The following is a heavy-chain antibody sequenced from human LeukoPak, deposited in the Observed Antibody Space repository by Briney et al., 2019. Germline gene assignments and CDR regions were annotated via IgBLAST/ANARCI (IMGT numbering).Heavy chain of an antibody. CDR2: INPSGGST. CDR1: GYTFTSHY. J-gene: IGHJ4*02. V-gene: IGHV1-46*01. D-gene: IGHD6-13*01. Sequence: ASVKVSCKPSGYTFTSHYIHWVRQAPGQGLEWMGIINPSGGSTTHAQKFQGRVTMTSDTSTSTLYMVLSSLRSEDTAVYYCARDLGRGAAASFYFGYWGQGTLVTVSS. CDR3: ARDLGRGAAASFYFGY.